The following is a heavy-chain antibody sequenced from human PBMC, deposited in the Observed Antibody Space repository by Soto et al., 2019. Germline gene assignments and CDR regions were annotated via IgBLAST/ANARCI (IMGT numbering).Heavy chain of an antibody. CDR1: GDSVSSQSSA. D-gene: IGHD3-9*01. CDR2: TYYTSRWYY. J-gene: IGHJ4*02. CDR3: AGGPSLTGSFFDS. Sequence: PSQTLSLTCAISGDSVSSQSSAWNWIRQSPSRGLEWLGRTYYTSRWYYDYELSVKSRITISPDTSKNQFSLQLNSVTPEDTAVYFCAGGPSLTGSFFDSWGQGTLVPVSS. V-gene: IGHV6-1*01.